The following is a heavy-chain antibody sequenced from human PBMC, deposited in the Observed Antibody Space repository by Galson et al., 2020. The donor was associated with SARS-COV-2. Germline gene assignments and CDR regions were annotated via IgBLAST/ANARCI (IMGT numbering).Heavy chain of an antibody. D-gene: IGHD2-15*01. CDR1: SGSISPRSYY. J-gene: IGHJ4*02. CDR3: ARRGEMVAWAY. Sequence: SETLSLTCTVSSGSISPRSYYWGWIRQPPGKGLDWIGSGSSSGRTAYTPSLNSRVTISVDTSKNQFSLSLTSVTAADTAVYFCARRGEMVAWAYWGQGTLVAVSS. CDR2: GSSSGRT. V-gene: IGHV4-39*01.